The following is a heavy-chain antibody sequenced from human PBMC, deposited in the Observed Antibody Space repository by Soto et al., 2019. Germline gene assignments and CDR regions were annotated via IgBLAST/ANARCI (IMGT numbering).Heavy chain of an antibody. CDR2: ISNDGSNE. Sequence: QVQLVESGGGVVQPGRSLRLSCAASGFTFSNYGMHWVRHAPGEGLEWLAVISNDGSNENYADSVKGRFTISRDNSKNMVYLQTNSLRAEDRAVYYCARYSSTTNYYYGMDVWGQGTTVTVSS. CDR1: GFTFSNYG. V-gene: IGHV3-30*03. J-gene: IGHJ6*02. CDR3: ARYSSTTNYYYGMDV. D-gene: IGHD6-13*01.